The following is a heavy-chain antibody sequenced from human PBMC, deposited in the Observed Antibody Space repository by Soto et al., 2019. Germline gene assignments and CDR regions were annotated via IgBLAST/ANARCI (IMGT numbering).Heavy chain of an antibody. V-gene: IGHV2-26*01. Sequence: QVTLKESGPVLVKPTETLTLTCTVSGFSLSNARMGVSWIRQPPGKALEWLAHIFSNDEKSYNTSLKNRLTISNDTSKSQVVLTMTNMDPVDTATYYCARSRPDYGGYWYFDLWGRGTLVTVSS. J-gene: IGHJ2*01. CDR1: GFSLSNARMG. CDR3: ARSRPDYGGYWYFDL. CDR2: IFSNDEK. D-gene: IGHD4-17*01.